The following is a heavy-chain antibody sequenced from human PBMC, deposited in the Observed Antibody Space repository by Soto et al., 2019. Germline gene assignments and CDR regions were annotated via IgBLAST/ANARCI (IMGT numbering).Heavy chain of an antibody. J-gene: IGHJ4*02. D-gene: IGHD3-10*01. CDR1: GFTFSSYA. CDR2: ISGSGGST. CDR3: AKEDLWFGELLSKTFDY. Sequence: LRLSCAASGFTFSSYAMSWVRQAPGKGLEWVSAISGSGGSTYYADSVKGRFTISRDNSKNTLYLQMNSLRAEDTAVYYCAKEDLWFGELLSKTFDYWGQGTLVTVSS. V-gene: IGHV3-23*01.